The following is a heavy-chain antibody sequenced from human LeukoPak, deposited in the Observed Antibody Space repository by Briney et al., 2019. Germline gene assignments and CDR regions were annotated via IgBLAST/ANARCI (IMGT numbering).Heavy chain of an antibody. CDR3: ARTLVEVPGHSDLFDF. D-gene: IGHD2-2*01. V-gene: IGHV3-7*01. CDR2: MNPDGSAT. CDR1: GFSFSNFW. J-gene: IGHJ4*02. Sequence: GVLRLSCGASGFSFSNFWMSWIRQAPGKGLERVANMNPDGSATYYLDSVKGRFTISRDNAKTSVYLQMNSLRPDDTAVYYCARTLVEVPGHSDLFDFWGQGTLVTVSS.